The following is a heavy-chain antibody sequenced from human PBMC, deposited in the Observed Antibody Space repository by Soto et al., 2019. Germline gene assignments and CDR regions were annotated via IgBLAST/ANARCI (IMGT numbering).Heavy chain of an antibody. CDR3: ARSFSDTAMVPGDRYYYYYGMDV. J-gene: IGHJ6*02. CDR1: GGTFSSYA. D-gene: IGHD5-18*01. Sequence: SVKVSCKASGGTFSSYAISWVRQTPGQGLEWMGGIIPIFGTANYAQKFQGRVTITADESTSTAYMELSSLRSEDTAVYYCARSFSDTAMVPGDRYYYYYGMDVWGQGTTVTVSS. V-gene: IGHV1-69*13. CDR2: IIPIFGTA.